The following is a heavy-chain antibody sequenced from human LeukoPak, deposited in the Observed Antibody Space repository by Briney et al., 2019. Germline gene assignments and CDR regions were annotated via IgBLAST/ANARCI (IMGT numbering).Heavy chain of an antibody. CDR1: GYTFTVYY. CDR2: INPNSGGT. CDR3: ARAGGYCGRISCPYYFDY. D-gene: IGHD2-15*01. V-gene: IGHV1-2*02. J-gene: IGHJ4*02. Sequence: ASVTVSFTASGYTFTVYYMHWVRQAPGQGGEWMGWINPNSGGTNYAQKFQGRVTMTRDTSISTAYMELSRLRSDDTAVYYCARAGGYCGRISCPYYFDYWGQGSLVAVSS.